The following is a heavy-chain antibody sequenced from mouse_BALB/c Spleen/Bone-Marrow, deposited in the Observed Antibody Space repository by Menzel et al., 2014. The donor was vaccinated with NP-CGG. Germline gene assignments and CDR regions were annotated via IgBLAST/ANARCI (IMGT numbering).Heavy chain of an antibody. D-gene: IGHD4-1*01. CDR1: GFTFSSFG. J-gene: IGHJ2*01. V-gene: IGHV5-17*02. CDR2: ISSGSSTI. Sequence: VQLKESGGGLVQPRGSRKLSCAASGFTFSSFGMHWVRQAPERGLEWVAYISSGSSTIFYADTVKGRFTISRDNPKNTLFLQMTSLRSEDTAMYYCTRGGNWEDFDYWGQGTTLTVSS. CDR3: TRGGNWEDFDY.